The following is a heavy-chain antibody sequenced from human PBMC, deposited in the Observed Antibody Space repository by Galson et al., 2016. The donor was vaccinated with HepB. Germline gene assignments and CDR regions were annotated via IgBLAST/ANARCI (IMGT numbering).Heavy chain of an antibody. V-gene: IGHV3-30*18. D-gene: IGHD6-13*01. J-gene: IGHJ6*02. Sequence: SLRLSCAASGFTFSNYGIHWVRQVSGKGLEWVAVMAFDGSDKYYTDSVRGRFTISRDNSNNTLYLQMNSLRAEDTAVYYCAKDRTPGTIATTASRSGVDAWGQGATVSVSS. CDR3: AKDRTPGTIATTASRSGVDA. CDR2: MAFDGSDK. CDR1: GFTFSNYG.